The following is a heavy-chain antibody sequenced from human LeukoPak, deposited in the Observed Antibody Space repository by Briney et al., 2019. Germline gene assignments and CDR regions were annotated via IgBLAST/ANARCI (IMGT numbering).Heavy chain of an antibody. CDR2: IRSKANSYAT. CDR3: ASFEDYAVDYFDY. J-gene: IGHJ4*02. CDR1: GFTFSGSA. V-gene: IGHV3-73*01. D-gene: IGHD4/OR15-4a*01. Sequence: GGSLGLSCAASGFTFSGSAMHWVRQASGKGLEWVGRIRSKANSYATAYAASVKGRFTISRDDSKNTAYLQMNSLRAEDTAVYYCASFEDYAVDYFDYWGQGTLVTVSS.